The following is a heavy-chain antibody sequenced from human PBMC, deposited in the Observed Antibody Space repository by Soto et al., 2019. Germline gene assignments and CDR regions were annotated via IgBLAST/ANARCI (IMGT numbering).Heavy chain of an antibody. V-gene: IGHV1-69*13. J-gene: IGHJ6*02. Sequence: GASVKVSCKASGGTFSSYAISWVRQAPGQGLEWMGGIIPIFGTANYAQKFQGRVTITADESTSTAYMELSSLRSEDTAVYYCARALDTAGLYYYDYGMDVWGQGTTVTVSS. CDR1: GGTFSSYA. CDR2: IIPIFGTA. CDR3: ARALDTAGLYYYDYGMDV. D-gene: IGHD5-18*01.